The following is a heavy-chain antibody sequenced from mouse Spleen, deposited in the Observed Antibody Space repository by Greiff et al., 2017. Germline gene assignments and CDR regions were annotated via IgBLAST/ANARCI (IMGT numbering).Heavy chain of an antibody. CDR1: GYTFTGYW. CDR2: ILPGSGST. CDR3: ARDYRYDGHYY. D-gene: IGHD2-14*01. Sequence: QVQLQQSGAELMKPGASVKLSCKATGYTFTGYWIEWVKQRPGHGLEWIGEILPGSGSTNYNEKFKGKATFTADTSSNTAYKQLSSLTTGDSSIYYCARDYRYDGHYYWGQGTTLTVSS. J-gene: IGHJ2*01. V-gene: IGHV1-9*01.